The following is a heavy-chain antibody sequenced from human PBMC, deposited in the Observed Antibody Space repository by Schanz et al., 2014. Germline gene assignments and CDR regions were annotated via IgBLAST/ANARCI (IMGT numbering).Heavy chain of an antibody. Sequence: QVQLVQSGAEAHKPGASLKLSCKASGYTFTNFFLHWVRQAPGQGLEWMGWISAYTKNTNYAQKIEGRVTMTRNTSISTAYMELSSLTSEDTAVHYCPRGRGFYDYWGQGTLVTVSS. V-gene: IGHV1-8*02. CDR1: GYTFTNFF. J-gene: IGHJ4*02. CDR2: ISAYTKNT. D-gene: IGHD3-10*01. CDR3: PRGRGFYDY.